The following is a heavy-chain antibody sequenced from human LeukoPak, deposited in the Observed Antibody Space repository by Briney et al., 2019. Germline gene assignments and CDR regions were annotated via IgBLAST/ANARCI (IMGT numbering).Heavy chain of an antibody. Sequence: SETLSLTCTVSGGSISSYYLSWIRQPPGKGLEWIGYIYYSGSNNYNPSLKSRVTISVATSKNQFSLKLSSVTAADTAVYYCARTTGIVGAGFDYWGQGTLVTVSS. CDR1: GGSISSYY. D-gene: IGHD1-26*01. V-gene: IGHV4-59*08. CDR3: ARTTGIVGAGFDY. CDR2: IYYSGSN. J-gene: IGHJ4*02.